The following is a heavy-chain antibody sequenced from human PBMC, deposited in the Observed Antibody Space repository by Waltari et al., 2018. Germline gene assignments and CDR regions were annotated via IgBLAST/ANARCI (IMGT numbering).Heavy chain of an antibody. CDR2: IIPIVGKA. J-gene: IGHJ4*02. Sequence: QVQLVQSGAEVKKPGSSVKVSCKASGGTFSSYAISWVRQAPGQGLEWMGGIIPIVGKANDAQKFQGRVTITTDESTSTAYMELSSLRSEDTAVYYCARSSSGWYGGYYFDYWGQGTLVTVSS. D-gene: IGHD6-19*01. V-gene: IGHV1-69*05. CDR3: ARSSSGWYGGYYFDY. CDR1: GGTFSSYA.